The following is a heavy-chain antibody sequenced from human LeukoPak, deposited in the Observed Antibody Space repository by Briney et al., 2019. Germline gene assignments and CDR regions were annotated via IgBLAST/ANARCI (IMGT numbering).Heavy chain of an antibody. V-gene: IGHV3-11*04. D-gene: IGHD6-19*01. CDR2: ISGSGSSK. CDR1: GFTFSDYY. Sequence: GGSLRLSCAASGFTFSDYYMTWIRQAPGKGLEWVSYISGSGSSKYYADSVKGRFTISRDNAKNSLYLQMNSLRVEDTAVYCCASSQSSVAGIVGGWGQGTLVTVSS. CDR3: ASSQSSVAGIVGG. J-gene: IGHJ4*02.